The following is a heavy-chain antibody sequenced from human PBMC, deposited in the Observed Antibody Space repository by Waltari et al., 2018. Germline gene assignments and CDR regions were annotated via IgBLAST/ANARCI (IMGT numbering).Heavy chain of an antibody. CDR3: ARDRGRGLYLDT. CDR2: VHGSGKT. J-gene: IGHJ5*02. CDR1: GDSLTFTHW. Sequence: QLQLQESGPGLVKPSATLTLHCAVSGDSLTFTHWWSWVRQSPQKGLEWIGQVHGSGKTNYNPSFASRVTIALDTSNNHFSLKVTSATAADTAVYFCARDRGRGLYLDTWGPGTLVTVSP. V-gene: IGHV4-4*02. D-gene: IGHD2-15*01.